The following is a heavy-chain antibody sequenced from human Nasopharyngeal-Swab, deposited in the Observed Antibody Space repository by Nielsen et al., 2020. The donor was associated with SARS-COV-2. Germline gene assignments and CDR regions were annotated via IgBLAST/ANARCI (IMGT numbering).Heavy chain of an antibody. V-gene: IGHV3-30*18. Sequence: WIRQPPGKGLEWVAVISYDGNNKFYADSLKGRFTVSRDNSENTLYLQMNSLRPEDTAVYYCAKEEGGYDFWSGYSKPLNAFDIWGQGTMATVSS. CDR2: ISYDGNNK. J-gene: IGHJ3*02. CDR3: AKEEGGYDFWSGYSKPLNAFDI. D-gene: IGHD3-3*01.